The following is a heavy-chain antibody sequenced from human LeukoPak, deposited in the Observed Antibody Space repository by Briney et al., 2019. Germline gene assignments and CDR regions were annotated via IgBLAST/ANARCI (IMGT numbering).Heavy chain of an antibody. Sequence: SETLSLTCTVSGGSISSSSYYWGWIRQPPGKGLEWIGEINHSGSTNYNPSLKSRVTISVDTSKNQFSLKLSSVTAADTAVYYCARGRKVTMVRGVRLHYYFDYWGQGTLVTVSS. J-gene: IGHJ4*02. CDR1: GGSISSSSYY. D-gene: IGHD3-10*01. V-gene: IGHV4-39*07. CDR2: INHSGST. CDR3: ARGRKVTMVRGVRLHYYFDY.